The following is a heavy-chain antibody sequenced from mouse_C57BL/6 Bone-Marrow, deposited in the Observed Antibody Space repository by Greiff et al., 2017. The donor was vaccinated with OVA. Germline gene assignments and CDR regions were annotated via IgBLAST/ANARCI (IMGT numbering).Heavy chain of an antibody. CDR3: ARRDLGRYFDV. Sequence: VMLVESGAELVKPGASVKISCKASGYAFSSYWMNWVKQRPGKGLEWIGQIYPGDGDTNYNGKFKGKATLTADKSSSTAYMQLSSLTSEDSAVYFCARRDLGRYFDVWGTGTTVTVSS. V-gene: IGHV1-80*01. J-gene: IGHJ1*03. CDR2: IYPGDGDT. CDR1: GYAFSSYW.